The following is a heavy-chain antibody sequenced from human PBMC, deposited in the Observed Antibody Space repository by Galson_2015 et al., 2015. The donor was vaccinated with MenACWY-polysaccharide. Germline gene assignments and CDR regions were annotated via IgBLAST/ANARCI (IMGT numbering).Heavy chain of an antibody. Sequence: SLRLSCAASGFTFSNFWMSWVRQAPGKELEWVANIKQDGSEKYLVDSVKGRFTIFRDNAENSLFLQMNSLRVEDTAVYYCARERWVRGVFFDQWGQGTLVTVSS. CDR3: ARERWVRGVFFDQ. CDR2: IKQDGSEK. CDR1: GFTFSNFW. J-gene: IGHJ4*02. D-gene: IGHD3-10*01. V-gene: IGHV3-7*01.